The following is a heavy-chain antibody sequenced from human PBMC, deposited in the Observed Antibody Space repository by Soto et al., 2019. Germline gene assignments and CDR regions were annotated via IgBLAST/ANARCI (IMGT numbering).Heavy chain of an antibody. CDR3: ARSGG. J-gene: IGHJ4*02. V-gene: IGHV3-33*01. CDR1: GFPFSSYG. Sequence: QVQLVESGGGVVQPGRSLRLSCAASGFPFSSYGMHWVRQAPGKGLEWVAVIWYDGSNKYYADSVMGRFTISRDNSKNTLYLQMNSLRVEDTAVYYCARSGGWGQGTLVTVSS. D-gene: IGHD6-19*01. CDR2: IWYDGSNK.